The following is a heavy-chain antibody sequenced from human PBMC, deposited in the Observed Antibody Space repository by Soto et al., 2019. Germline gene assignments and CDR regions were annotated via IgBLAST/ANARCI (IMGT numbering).Heavy chain of an antibody. D-gene: IGHD2-15*01. V-gene: IGHV1-8*01. Sequence: ASVKVSCKASGGTFTDYDINWVRQATGQGLEWIGWMNPNSGETGYAQKFQGRVTMTRSASLSTAYLELSSLRSEDTAVYYCARVAVAARPRWYNWFDPWGQGTLVTVSS. CDR2: MNPNSGET. CDR3: ARVAVAARPRWYNWFDP. J-gene: IGHJ5*02. CDR1: GGTFTDYD.